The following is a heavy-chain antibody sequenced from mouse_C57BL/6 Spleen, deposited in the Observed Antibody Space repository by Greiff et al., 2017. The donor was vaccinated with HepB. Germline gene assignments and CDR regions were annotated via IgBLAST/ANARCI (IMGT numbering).Heavy chain of an antibody. Sequence: VQLQQSGPELVKPGASVKISCKASGYTFTDYYMNWVKQSHGKSLEWIGDINPNNGGTSYNQKFKGKATLTVDKSSSTAYMELRSLTSEDSAVYYCARSDSNYPYYYAMDYWGQGTSVTVSS. CDR1: GYTFTDYY. D-gene: IGHD2-5*01. CDR2: INPNNGGT. J-gene: IGHJ4*01. CDR3: ARSDSNYPYYYAMDY. V-gene: IGHV1-26*01.